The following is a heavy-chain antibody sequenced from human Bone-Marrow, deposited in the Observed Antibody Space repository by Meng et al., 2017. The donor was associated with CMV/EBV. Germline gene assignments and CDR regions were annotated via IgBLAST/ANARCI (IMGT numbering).Heavy chain of an antibody. V-gene: IGHV1-18*01. D-gene: IGHD2-2*01. Sequence: ASVKVSCKASGYTFTSYGISWVRQAPGQGLEWMGWISAYNGNTNYAQKFQGRVTMTTDTSTSTAYLELRSLRSEDTAVYYCARDSGDIVVVPAAMRGGWFDPWGQGTLVTVSS. CDR3: ARDSGDIVVVPAAMRGGWFDP. CDR1: GYTFTSYG. CDR2: ISAYNGNT. J-gene: IGHJ5*02.